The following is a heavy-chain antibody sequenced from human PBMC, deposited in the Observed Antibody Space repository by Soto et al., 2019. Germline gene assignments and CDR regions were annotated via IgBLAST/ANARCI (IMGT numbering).Heavy chain of an antibody. Sequence: GASVKVSCKASGYTFTSYGISWVRQAPGQGLEWMGWISAYNDNTNYAQKLQGRVTMTTDTSTSTAYMELRSLRSDDTAVYYCARDRSIAAAGTWAHYYYGMDVWGQGTTVTVSS. J-gene: IGHJ6*02. D-gene: IGHD6-13*01. V-gene: IGHV1-18*01. CDR2: ISAYNDNT. CDR1: GYTFTSYG. CDR3: ARDRSIAAAGTWAHYYYGMDV.